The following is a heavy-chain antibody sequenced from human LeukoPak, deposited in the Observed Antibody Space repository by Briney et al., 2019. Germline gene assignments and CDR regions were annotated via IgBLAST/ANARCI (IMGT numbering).Heavy chain of an antibody. J-gene: IGHJ4*02. Sequence: SETLSLTCTVSGGSISSYYWSWIRQPPGKGLEWIGYIYYSGSTNYNPSLKSRVTISVDTSKNQFSLKLSSVTAADPAVYYCARSLYYYDSSGYYYRGPVNHYWAQGTLVPVSS. CDR2: IYYSGST. V-gene: IGHV4-59*01. CDR3: ARSLYYYDSSGYYYRGPVNHY. CDR1: GGSISSYY. D-gene: IGHD3-22*01.